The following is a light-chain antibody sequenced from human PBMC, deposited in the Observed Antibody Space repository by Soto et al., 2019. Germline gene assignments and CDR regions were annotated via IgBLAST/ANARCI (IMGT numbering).Light chain of an antibody. Sequence: DVQMTQSPSSLSASVGDSVTITCRASQRISTYLAWFQLKPGKAPKFLISSASILETGVPSRFSGSGSGTDFTLTISSLQAEDFATYACQQYVTYPLTFGGGTKVEI. J-gene: IGKJ4*01. CDR1: QRISTY. CDR3: QQYVTYPLT. CDR2: SAS. V-gene: IGKV1-16*01.